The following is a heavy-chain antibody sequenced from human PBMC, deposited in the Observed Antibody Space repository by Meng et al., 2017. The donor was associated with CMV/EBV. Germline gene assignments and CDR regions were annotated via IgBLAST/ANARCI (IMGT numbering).Heavy chain of an antibody. V-gene: IGHV3-74*01. CDR3: AREPGRGAFDI. CDR1: GTNLNTYW. CDR2: IYSDGITT. Sequence: GGSLRLSCAVSGTNLNTYWMHWVRQVPGKGLVWLSCIYSDGITTRYADSVKGRFTISRDNTKNTLYLQMTGLRADDTAVYYCAREPGRGAFDIWGQGTMVTVSS. J-gene: IGHJ3*02. D-gene: IGHD3-10*01.